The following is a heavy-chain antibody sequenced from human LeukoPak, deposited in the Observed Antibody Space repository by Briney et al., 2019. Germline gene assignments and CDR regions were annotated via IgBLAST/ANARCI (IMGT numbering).Heavy chain of an antibody. Sequence: GGSLRLSCAASGFTVGGNYMSWVRQAPGKGLEWVALIYSGGDAYYPDSVKGRFTISRDDSKNTLYLQMNSLRPEDTAMYYRARGPPACNNNCYGYLDYWGQGTLVTVSS. CDR3: ARGPPACNNNCYGYLDY. V-gene: IGHV3-53*01. D-gene: IGHD2-2*01. J-gene: IGHJ4*02. CDR2: IYSGGDA. CDR1: GFTVGGNY.